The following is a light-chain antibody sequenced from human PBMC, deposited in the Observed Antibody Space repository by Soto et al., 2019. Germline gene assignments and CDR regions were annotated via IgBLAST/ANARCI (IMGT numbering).Light chain of an antibody. Sequence: DIQMTQSPSSMSASVVDRVTITCRASQSISTYLNWYQHKPGKAPELLMHTASSLQSGVPSRFSGSGSGTDFTLIISSLHPEDFASYYCQQSFSNPYTFGQGTKLVIK. CDR3: QQSFSNPYT. CDR1: QSISTY. V-gene: IGKV1-39*01. CDR2: TAS. J-gene: IGKJ2*01.